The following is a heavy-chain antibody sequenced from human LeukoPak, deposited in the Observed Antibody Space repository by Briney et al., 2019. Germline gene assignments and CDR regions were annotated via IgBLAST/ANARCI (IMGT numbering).Heavy chain of an antibody. CDR1: GGTFSSYA. V-gene: IGHV1-69*01. CDR2: IIPIFGTA. CDR3: ARGSRCSSTSCYAGDDY. D-gene: IGHD2-2*01. J-gene: IGHJ4*02. Sequence: SVKVSCKASGGTFSSYAISWVRHAPGQGLEWMGGIIPIFGTANYAQKFQGRVTITADESTSTAYMELGSLRSEDTAVYYCARGSRCSSTSCYAGDDYWGQGTLVTVSS.